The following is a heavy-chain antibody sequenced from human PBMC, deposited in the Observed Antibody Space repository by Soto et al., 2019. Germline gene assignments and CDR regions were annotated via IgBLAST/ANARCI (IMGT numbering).Heavy chain of an antibody. J-gene: IGHJ6*02. CDR1: GYTFTSYG. D-gene: IGHD2-8*01. CDR2: ISAYNGNT. Sequence: AAVKVSCKASGYTFTSYGISWVRQAPGQGLEWMGWISAYNGNTNYAQKLQGRVTMTTDTSTSTAYMELRSLRSDDTAVYYCARDPRGRTRMVLRYYYYCGRDVWG. CDR3: ARDPRGRTRMVLRYYYYCGRDV. V-gene: IGHV1-18*04.